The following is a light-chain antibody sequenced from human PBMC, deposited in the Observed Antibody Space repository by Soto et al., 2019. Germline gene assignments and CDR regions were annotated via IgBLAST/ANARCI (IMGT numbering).Light chain of an antibody. CDR2: GAS. Sequence: EIVMTQSPATLSVSPGERATLSCRASQSVRSNLAWYQQKPGQAPRLLIYGASTRATGIPARLSGSGSGTEFTLTISSLQSEDFAVYYCQQYNNWPPYTFGQGTTLEIK. J-gene: IGKJ2*01. V-gene: IGKV3-15*01. CDR3: QQYNNWPPYT. CDR1: QSVRSN.